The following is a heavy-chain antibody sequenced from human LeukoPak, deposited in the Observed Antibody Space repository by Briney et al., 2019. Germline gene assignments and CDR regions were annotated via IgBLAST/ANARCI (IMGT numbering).Heavy chain of an antibody. CDR3: AKSHTSSYEEN. V-gene: IGHV3-23*01. CDR2: ISGSGGNT. D-gene: IGHD2-2*01. J-gene: IGHJ4*02. CDR1: GFTFSSYG. Sequence: GGTLRLSCAASGFTFSSYGMSWVRQAPGKGLEWVSAISGSGGNTYYADSVKGRFTISRDNSKNTLYLQMNSLRAEDTAVYYCAKSHTSSYEENWGQGTLVTVSS.